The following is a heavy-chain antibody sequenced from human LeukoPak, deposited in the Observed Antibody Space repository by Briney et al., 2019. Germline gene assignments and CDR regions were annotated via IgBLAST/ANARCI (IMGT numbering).Heavy chain of an antibody. J-gene: IGHJ6*02. V-gene: IGHV3-23*01. CDR2: IVGSDDGK. CDR3: AKASGYCGSTACYVMDV. Sequence: PGGALRLSWSTSGFTLSNFSIGWGRQAPGKGLEWGSVIVGSDDGKYYADSVKGRFTISRDNSKNTLYLQMGSLRGEDTAVYYCAKASGYCGSTACYVMDVWGQGTTVTVSS. CDR1: GFTLSNFS. D-gene: IGHD2-2*01.